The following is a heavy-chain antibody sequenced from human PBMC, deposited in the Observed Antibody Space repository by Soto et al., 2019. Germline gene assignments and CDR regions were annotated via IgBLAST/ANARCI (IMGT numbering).Heavy chain of an antibody. CDR1: GFTFSSYS. J-gene: IGHJ4*02. CDR3: ARAGIGGYSYGASFDY. CDR2: ISSSSSYI. Sequence: EVQLVESGGGLVKPGGSLRLSCAASGFTFSSYSMNWVRQAPGKGLEWVSSISSSSSYIYYADSVKGRFTISRDNAKNSLYLQMNSLRAEDTAVYYCARAGIGGYSYGASFDYWGQGTLVTVSS. D-gene: IGHD5-18*01. V-gene: IGHV3-21*01.